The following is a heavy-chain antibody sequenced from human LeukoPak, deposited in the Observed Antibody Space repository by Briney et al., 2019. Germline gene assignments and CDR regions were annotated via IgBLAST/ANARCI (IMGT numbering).Heavy chain of an antibody. CDR2: IRYDGSNK. V-gene: IGHV3-30*02. D-gene: IGHD6-13*01. J-gene: IGHJ4*02. CDR3: AKSSIAAAGITGGRFDY. Sequence: GGSLRLSCAASGFTFSTYTMNWVRQAPGKGLEWVAFIRYDGSNKYYADSVKGRFTISRDNSKNTLYLQMNSLRAEDTAVYYCAKSSIAAAGITGGRFDYWGQGTLVTVSS. CDR1: GFTFSTYT.